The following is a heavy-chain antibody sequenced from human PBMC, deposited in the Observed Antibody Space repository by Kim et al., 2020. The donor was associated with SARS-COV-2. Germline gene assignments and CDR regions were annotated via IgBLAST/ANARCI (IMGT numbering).Heavy chain of an antibody. CDR2: ISGSGGST. CDR1: GFTFSSYA. J-gene: IGHJ4*02. CDR3: AVEKYGDYENLPYFDY. D-gene: IGHD4-17*01. Sequence: GGSLRLSCAASGFTFSSYAMSWVRQAPGKGLEWVSAISGSGGSTYYADSVKGRFTISRDNSKNTLYLQMNSLRAEDTAVYYCAVEKYGDYENLPYFDYWGQGTLVTVSS. V-gene: IGHV3-23*01.